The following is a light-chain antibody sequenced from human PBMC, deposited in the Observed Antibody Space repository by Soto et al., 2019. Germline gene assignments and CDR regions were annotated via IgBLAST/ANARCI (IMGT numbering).Light chain of an antibody. V-gene: IGKV4-1*01. CDR3: QQYYSTPPT. Sequence: DIVMTQSPDSLAVSRGERATINCKSSQSVLYSSNNRNFLAWFQQKPGQPPKLLIYWASTRESGVPDRFSGSGSGTDFTLTISSLQAEDVAVYYCQQYYSTPPTFGGGTKVEMK. J-gene: IGKJ4*01. CDR1: QSVLYSSNNRNF. CDR2: WAS.